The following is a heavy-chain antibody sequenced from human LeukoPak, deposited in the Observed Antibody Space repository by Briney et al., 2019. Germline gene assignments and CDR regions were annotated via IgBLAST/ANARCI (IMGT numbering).Heavy chain of an antibody. D-gene: IGHD3-10*01. V-gene: IGHV3-53*01. CDR2: IYSGGST. CDR1: GFTVSSNY. Sequence: GGSLRLSCAASGFTVSSNYMSWVRQAPGKGLEWVSVIYSGGSTYYADSVKGRFTISRDNSKNTLYLQMNSLRAEDTAVYYCAREVRYYHGSGSTYYFDYWGQGTLVTVSS. J-gene: IGHJ4*02. CDR3: AREVRYYHGSGSTYYFDY.